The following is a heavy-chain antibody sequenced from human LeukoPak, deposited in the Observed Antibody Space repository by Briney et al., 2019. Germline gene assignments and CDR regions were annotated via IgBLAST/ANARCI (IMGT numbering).Heavy chain of an antibody. Sequence: SVGSLRLSCATSGFTFNSFGMHWVRQAPGKGLEWVAVIWYDGSNKYYADSVKGRFTISRDNSKNTLYLEMNSLRAEDTAVYYCAKDRMTSGTYFQFDYWGQGTLVTVS. J-gene: IGHJ4*02. V-gene: IGHV3-33*06. D-gene: IGHD1-26*01. CDR1: GFTFNSFG. CDR3: AKDRMTSGTYFQFDY. CDR2: IWYDGSNK.